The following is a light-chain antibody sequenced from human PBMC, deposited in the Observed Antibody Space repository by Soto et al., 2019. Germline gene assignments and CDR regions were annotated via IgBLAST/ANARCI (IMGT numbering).Light chain of an antibody. CDR3: AAWDDSLNAVV. V-gene: IGLV1-44*01. J-gene: IGLJ2*01. Sequence: QSVLTQPPSASGTPGQRVLISCSGSSSSIGSNTVNWYQQLPGTAPKVLIYRSNQRPSGVPDRFSGSKSGTSASLAISGLQSEDEADYYCAAWDDSLNAVVFGGGTKVTVL. CDR2: RSN. CDR1: SSSIGSNT.